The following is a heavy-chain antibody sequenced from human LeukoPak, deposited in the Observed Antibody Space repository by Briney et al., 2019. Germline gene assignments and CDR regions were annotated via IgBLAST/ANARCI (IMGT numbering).Heavy chain of an antibody. V-gene: IGHV4-39*01. J-gene: IGHJ4*02. CDR1: GGSISSSSYY. CDR2: IYYSGST. D-gene: IGHD3-16*01. Sequence: PSETLSLTCTVSGGSISSSSYYWGWIRQPPGKGLEWIGTIYYSGSTYYNPSLQSRVTISLDTSKNQFSLHARSVTAVDTATYYCARFFYYDASLPPYWGQGTLVIVSS. CDR3: ARFFYYDASLPPY.